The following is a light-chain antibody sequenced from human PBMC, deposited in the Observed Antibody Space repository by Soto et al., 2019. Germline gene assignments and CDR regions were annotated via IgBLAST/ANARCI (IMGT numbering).Light chain of an antibody. CDR3: SSFSSTSTLA. CDR1: SSDVGGYNH. Sequence: QSALTQPASVSGSPGQSITISCTGTSSDVGGYNHVSWYQQHPGEAPKLMIYDVNNRPSGVSNRFSGSKSGNTASLTISGLQADDEADYYCSSFSSTSTLAFGGGTKLTVL. J-gene: IGLJ2*01. V-gene: IGLV2-14*03. CDR2: DVN.